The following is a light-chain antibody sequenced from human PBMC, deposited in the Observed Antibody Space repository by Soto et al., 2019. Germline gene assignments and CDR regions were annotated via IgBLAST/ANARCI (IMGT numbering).Light chain of an antibody. CDR2: GAS. CDR3: QQYGSSGT. J-gene: IGKJ1*01. CDR1: QSVSNNY. V-gene: IGKV3-20*01. Sequence: EIVLTQSPGTLSLSPWERATLSCRASQSVSNNYLAWYQQKPGQAPRLLIYGASNRATGIPDRFSGSGSGTDFTLTISRLEPEDFAVHYCQQYGSSGTFGQGTKVDIK.